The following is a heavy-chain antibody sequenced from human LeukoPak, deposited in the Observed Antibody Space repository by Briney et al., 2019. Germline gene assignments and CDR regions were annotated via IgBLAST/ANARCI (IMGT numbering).Heavy chain of an antibody. CDR3: ARARPWWEILCWFDP. D-gene: IGHD1-26*01. CDR2: INHSGST. V-gene: IGHV4-34*01. J-gene: IGHJ5*02. CDR1: GGSFSGYY. Sequence: PSETLSLTCAVYGGSFSGYYWSWIRQPPGKGLEWIGEINHSGSTNYNPSLKSRVTISVDTSKNQFSLKLSSVTAADTAVYYCARARPWWEILCWFDPWGQGTLVTVSS.